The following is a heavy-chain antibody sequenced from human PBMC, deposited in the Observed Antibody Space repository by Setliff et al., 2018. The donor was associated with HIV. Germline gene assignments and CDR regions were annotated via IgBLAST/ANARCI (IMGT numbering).Heavy chain of an antibody. D-gene: IGHD5-12*01. CDR2: IDPKSGVA. CDR3: ARAHFLVAMTRNWFDP. Sequence: ASVKVSCKASGYTFTDFYIHWKRQAPGQGLEWLGRIDPKSGVANYLKKFQGRVIMTRDTSTNTAYMELIRPRFDDTAVYFCARAHFLVAMTRNWFDPWGQGTLVTVSS. V-gene: IGHV1-2*06. J-gene: IGHJ5*02. CDR1: GYTFTDFY.